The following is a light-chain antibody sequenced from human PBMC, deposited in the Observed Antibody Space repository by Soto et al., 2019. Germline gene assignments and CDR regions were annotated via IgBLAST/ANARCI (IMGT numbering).Light chain of an antibody. J-gene: IGLJ1*01. V-gene: IGLV1-47*02. CDR2: SNN. Sequence: QSVLTQPPSASGTPGQRVTISCSGSSSNIGFNYVYWYQQLPGTAPKLLIYSNNQRPSGVPDRFSGSKSGTSASLAISGLRSEDEADYYCAAWDDILSGAHVFGTGTKLTVL. CDR1: SSNIGFNY. CDR3: AAWDDILSGAHV.